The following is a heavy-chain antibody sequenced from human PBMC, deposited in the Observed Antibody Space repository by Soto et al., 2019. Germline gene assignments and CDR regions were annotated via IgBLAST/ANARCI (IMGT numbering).Heavy chain of an antibody. V-gene: IGHV3-30-3*01. J-gene: IGHJ6*02. CDR2: ISYDGSNK. Sequence: GGSLRLSCAASGFTFSSYAMHWVRQAPGKGLEWVAVISYDGSNKYYADSVKGRFTISRDNSKNTLYLQMNSLRAEDTAVYYCARVHEEQLVNYYYYYGMDVWGQGTTVTVSS. D-gene: IGHD6-13*01. CDR3: ARVHEEQLVNYYYYYGMDV. CDR1: GFTFSSYA.